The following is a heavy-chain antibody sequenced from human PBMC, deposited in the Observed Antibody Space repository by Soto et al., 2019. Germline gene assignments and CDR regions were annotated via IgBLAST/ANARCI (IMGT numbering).Heavy chain of an antibody. J-gene: IGHJ4*02. Sequence: SETLSLTCTVSGGSISSYYWSWIRQPPGKGLEWIGYIYYSGSTNYNPSLKSRVTISVDTSKNQFSLTVTSVTAADTAVYYCARRIVATETFEDSGQGTLVTVSS. CDR3: ARRIVATETFED. CDR2: IYYSGST. D-gene: IGHD5-12*01. V-gene: IGHV4-59*08. CDR1: GGSISSYY.